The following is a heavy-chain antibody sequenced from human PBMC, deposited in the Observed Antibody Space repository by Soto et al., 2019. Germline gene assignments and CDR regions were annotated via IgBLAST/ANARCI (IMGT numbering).Heavy chain of an antibody. CDR2: ISAYNGNT. CDR3: AKEKEACSETSCSLSPFDS. Sequence: ASVKVSCKASGYTFTSYGISWVRQAPGQGLEWMGWISAYNGNTNYAQKLQGRVTMTTDTSTSTAYMELRSLRDDDTAVYFCAKEKEACSETSCSLSPFDSWGQGTLVTVSS. V-gene: IGHV1-18*01. CDR1: GYTFTSYG. D-gene: IGHD2-2*01. J-gene: IGHJ4*02.